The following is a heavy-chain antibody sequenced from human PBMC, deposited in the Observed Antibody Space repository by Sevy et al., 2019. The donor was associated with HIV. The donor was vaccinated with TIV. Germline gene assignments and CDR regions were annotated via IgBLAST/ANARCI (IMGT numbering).Heavy chain of an antibody. V-gene: IGHV3-30*18. Sequence: GGSLRLSCAASGFSFSRYGIHWVRQAPGRGLEWVAVISHDGGTQYYADSVKGRFTVSRDNSKYTAYLEMDSLSTEDTAVYFCAKDLFGVYCLCSVDYWGQGALVTVSS. J-gene: IGHJ4*02. CDR1: GFSFSRYG. CDR2: ISHDGGTQ. D-gene: IGHD4-17*01. CDR3: AKDLFGVYCLCSVDY.